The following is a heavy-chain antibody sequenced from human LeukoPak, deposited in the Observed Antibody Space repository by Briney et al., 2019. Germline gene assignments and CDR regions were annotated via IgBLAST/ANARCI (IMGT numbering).Heavy chain of an antibody. D-gene: IGHD4-23*01. CDR2: ISYSGST. V-gene: IGHV4-59*01. CDR1: GGSISSFY. Sequence: SETLSLTCTVSGGSISSFYWSWIRQPPGKGLEWIGYISYSGSTNYNPSLKTRVTMSVDTSKNHLSLKLSSVTAADTAVYYCATYGGDSGFVYWGQGTLVTVSS. CDR3: ATYGGDSGFVY. J-gene: IGHJ4*02.